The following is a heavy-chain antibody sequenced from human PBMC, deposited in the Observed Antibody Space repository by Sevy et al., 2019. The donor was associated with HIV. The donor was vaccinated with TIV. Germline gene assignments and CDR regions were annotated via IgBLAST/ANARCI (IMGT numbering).Heavy chain of an antibody. CDR2: IIPIFGIA. D-gene: IGHD3-16*02. CDR3: ARDHKRREISYGMDV. V-gene: IGHV1-69*13. CDR1: GGTFSSYA. J-gene: IGHJ6*02. Sequence: ASVKVSCKASGGTFSSYAISWVRQAPGQGLEWMGGIIPIFGIANYAQKFQGRVTITADESTSTAYMELSSLRSEDTAVYYCARDHKRREISYGMDVWGQGTTVTVSS.